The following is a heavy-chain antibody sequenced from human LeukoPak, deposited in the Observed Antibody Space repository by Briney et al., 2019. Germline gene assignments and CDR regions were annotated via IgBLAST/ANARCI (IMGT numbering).Heavy chain of an antibody. CDR1: GFTFTSSA. CDR3: AATPAYCSSTSCYVYFDY. CDR2: IVVGSGNT. Sequence: GASVKVSCKASGFTFTSSAMQWVRQARGQGLEWIGWIVVGSGNTNYAQKFQERVTITRDMSTSTAYMELSSLRSEDTAVYYCAATPAYCSSTSCYVYFDYWGQGTLVTVSS. D-gene: IGHD2-2*01. J-gene: IGHJ4*02. V-gene: IGHV1-58*02.